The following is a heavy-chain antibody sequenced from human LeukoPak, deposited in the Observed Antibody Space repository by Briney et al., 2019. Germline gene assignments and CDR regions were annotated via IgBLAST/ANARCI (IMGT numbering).Heavy chain of an antibody. D-gene: IGHD4-11*01. CDR1: GFTFSSYS. CDR3: ARAENTVPYSFDY. J-gene: IGHJ4*02. Sequence: GGSLRLSCAASGFTFSSYSMNWVRQAPRKGMEGVSSISSSTSYIYYADSVKGRFTVSRDNAKNSLYLQMNSLRAEDTAVYYCARAENTVPYSFDYWGQGTLVTVSS. V-gene: IGHV3-21*01. CDR2: ISSSTSYI.